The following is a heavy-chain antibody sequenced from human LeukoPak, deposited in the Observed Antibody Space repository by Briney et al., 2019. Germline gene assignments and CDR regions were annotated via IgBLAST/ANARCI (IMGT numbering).Heavy chain of an antibody. V-gene: IGHV1-46*01. CDR2: INPSGGST. Sequence: ASVKVSCKASGYTISYYIHWVRQAPGQGLEWMGIINPSGGSTNYAQEFQGRVTMTRDTSISTAYMELSRLRSDDTAVYYCARARRIVGATMGFDYWGQGTLVTVSS. CDR1: GYTISYY. J-gene: IGHJ4*02. CDR3: ARARRIVGATMGFDY. D-gene: IGHD1-26*01.